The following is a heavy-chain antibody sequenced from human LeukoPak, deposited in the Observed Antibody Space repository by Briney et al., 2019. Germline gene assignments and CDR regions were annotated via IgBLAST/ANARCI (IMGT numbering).Heavy chain of an antibody. CDR2: VYYRGNT. D-gene: IGHD3-16*01. J-gene: IGHJ4*02. CDR3: TRDGVSWILDY. V-gene: IGHV4-59*01. Sequence: SETLSLTCSVYGDSISPYYWSWIRQPPGKGLEWIGFVYYRGNTNYNPSLKSRVTISVDTSKNQFSLKLNSVTAADTAVYYCTRDGVSWILDYWGQGTLVTVSS. CDR1: GDSISPYY.